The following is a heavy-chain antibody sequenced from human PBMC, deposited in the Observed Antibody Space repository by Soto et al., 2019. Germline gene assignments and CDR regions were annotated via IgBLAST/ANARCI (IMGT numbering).Heavy chain of an antibody. CDR3: ARSPDSGWYYFDY. CDR2: ISYDGSNK. D-gene: IGHD6-19*01. Sequence: PGGSLRLSCAASGFTFSSYAMHWVRQAPGKGLEWVAVISYDGSNKYYADSVKGRFTISRDNSKNTLYLQMNSLRAEDAAVYYCARSPDSGWYYFDYWGQGTLVTVSS. CDR1: GFTFSSYA. V-gene: IGHV3-30-3*01. J-gene: IGHJ4*02.